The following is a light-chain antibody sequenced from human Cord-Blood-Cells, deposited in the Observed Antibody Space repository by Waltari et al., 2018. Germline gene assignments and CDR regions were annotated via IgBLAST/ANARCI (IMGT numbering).Light chain of an antibody. CDR3: QQYYSSPLT. CDR1: QSVLYSSNNKNY. CDR2: LAS. Sequence: DIVMTQFPDSLAVSLGERANINCKSSQSVLYSSNNKNYLAWYQQKPGQPPKLLIYLASTRESGVPDRFSGSGSGTDFTLTISSLQAEDVAVYYCQQYYSSPLTFGGGTKVEIK. V-gene: IGKV4-1*01. J-gene: IGKJ4*01.